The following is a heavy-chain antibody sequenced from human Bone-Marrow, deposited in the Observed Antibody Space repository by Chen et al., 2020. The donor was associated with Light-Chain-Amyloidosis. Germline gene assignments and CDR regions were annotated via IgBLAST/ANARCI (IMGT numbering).Heavy chain of an antibody. CDR3: SRDVYLSVADDNYYDGMDV. D-gene: IGHD6-19*01. J-gene: IGHJ6*02. Sequence: QMQLVQSGAEMKKPGSSVKVSCKASGGTFGNYVISWVRQAPGQRLEWMGSILPLFGTTNYEQGCQGRVTTTADKATNTDYMELSSLRSEDTAVYYWSRDVYLSVADDNYYDGMDVWGQGTTVTVSS. CDR1: GGTFGNYV. V-gene: IGHV1-69*06. CDR2: ILPLFGTT.